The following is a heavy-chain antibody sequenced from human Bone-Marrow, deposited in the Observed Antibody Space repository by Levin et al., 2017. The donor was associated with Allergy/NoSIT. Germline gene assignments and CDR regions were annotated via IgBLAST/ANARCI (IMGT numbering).Heavy chain of an antibody. CDR3: AKEAEDLLSITTYAYYGADV. J-gene: IGHJ6*02. CDR1: GFKFENYV. Sequence: PGGSLRLSCAASGFKFENYVMSWVRQAPGKGLEWVSSISESGGLTYYAESLKGRFTVSRDNSRRILSLQMNDMRRADTAHHYWAKEAEDLLSITTYAYYGADVWGHGTTVTVSS. V-gene: IGHV3-23*01. CDR2: ISESGGLT. D-gene: IGHD1-1*01.